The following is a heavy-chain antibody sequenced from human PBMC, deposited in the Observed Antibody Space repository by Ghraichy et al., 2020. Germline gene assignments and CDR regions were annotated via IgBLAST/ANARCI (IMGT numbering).Heavy chain of an antibody. CDR1: GFTFSSYS. D-gene: IGHD6-13*01. Sequence: GGSLRLSCAASGFTFSSYSMNWVRQAPGKGLEWVSSISSSSSYIYYADSVKGRFTISRDNAKNSLYLQMNSLRAEDTAVYYCARDNSSSWYVGYYYGMDVWGQGTTVTVSS. J-gene: IGHJ6*02. CDR3: ARDNSSSWYVGYYYGMDV. V-gene: IGHV3-21*01. CDR2: ISSSSSYI.